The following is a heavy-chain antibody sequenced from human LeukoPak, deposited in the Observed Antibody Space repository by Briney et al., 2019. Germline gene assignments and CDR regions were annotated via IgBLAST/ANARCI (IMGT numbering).Heavy chain of an antibody. D-gene: IGHD4-23*01. CDR2: IIPIFGTA. CDR3: ARALYGGDAANWFDP. Sequence: SVKVSCKASGGTFSSYAISWVRQAPGQGLEWMGGIIPIFGTANYAQKFQGRVTITTDESTSTAYMELSSLRSEDTAVYYCARALYGGDAANWFDPWGQGTQVTVSS. J-gene: IGHJ5*02. V-gene: IGHV1-69*05. CDR1: GGTFSSYA.